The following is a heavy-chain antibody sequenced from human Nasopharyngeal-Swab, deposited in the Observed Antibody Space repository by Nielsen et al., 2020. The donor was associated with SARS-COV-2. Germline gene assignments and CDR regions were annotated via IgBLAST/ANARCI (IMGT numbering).Heavy chain of an antibody. Sequence: VRQAPGKGLEWVSSISGSGSYEYYADSVKGRFTISKDSAKNSLYLQMNSLRAEDTAVYFCARIAGRGSIYYYYMDVWGTGTTVTVSS. D-gene: IGHD1-26*01. J-gene: IGHJ6*03. V-gene: IGHV3-21*01. CDR3: ARIAGRGSIYYYYMDV. CDR2: ISGSGSYE.